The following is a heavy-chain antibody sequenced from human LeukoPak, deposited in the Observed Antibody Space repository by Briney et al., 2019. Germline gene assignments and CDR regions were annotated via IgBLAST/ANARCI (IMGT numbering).Heavy chain of an antibody. CDR3: AKDDRYFIAAAASDY. CDR2: ISGSGGST. V-gene: IGHV3-23*01. D-gene: IGHD6-13*01. J-gene: IGHJ4*02. Sequence: GGSLRLSCAASGFTFSSYAMSWVRQAPGKGLEWVSAISGSGGSTYYADSVKGRFTISRDNSKNTLYLQMNSLRAEDTAVYYCAKDDRYFIAAAASDYWGQGTLVTVSS. CDR1: GFTFSSYA.